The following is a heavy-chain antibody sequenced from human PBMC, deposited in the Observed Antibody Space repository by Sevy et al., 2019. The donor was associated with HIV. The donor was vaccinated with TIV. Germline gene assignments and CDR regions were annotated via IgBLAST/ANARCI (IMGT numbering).Heavy chain of an antibody. CDR1: EFTFSSHA. V-gene: IGHV3-23*01. J-gene: IGHJ3*02. Sequence: GGSLRLSCAAYEFTFSSHAVSWVRQAPGKGLEWVSAISGNGENPHYADSVRGRFTISRDNFKNTLYLQMNSLRAEDTALYYCARDGRGISAFDIWGQGTMVIVSS. CDR2: ISGNGENP. D-gene: IGHD3-3*02. CDR3: ARDGRGISAFDI.